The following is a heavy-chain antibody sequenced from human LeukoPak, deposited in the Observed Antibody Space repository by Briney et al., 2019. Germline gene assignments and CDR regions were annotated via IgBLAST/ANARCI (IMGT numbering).Heavy chain of an antibody. D-gene: IGHD3-22*01. V-gene: IGHV1-2*06. CDR3: ARVSSFDYYDSSGYSLVS. CDR2: INPNSGGT. Sequence: ASVKVSCKASGYTFTSYYMHWVRQAPGQGLEWMGRINPNSGGTNYAQKFQGRVTMTRDTSISTAYMELSRLRSDDTAVYYCARVSSFDYYDSSGYSLVSWGQGTLVTVSS. CDR1: GYTFTSYY. J-gene: IGHJ5*02.